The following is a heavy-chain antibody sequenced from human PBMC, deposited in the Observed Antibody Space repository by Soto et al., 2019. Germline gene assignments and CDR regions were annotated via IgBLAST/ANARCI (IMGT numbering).Heavy chain of an antibody. V-gene: IGHV4-34*01. D-gene: IGHD1-26*01. Sequence: SETLSLTCAVYGGSFSGYYWSWIRQPPGKGLEWIGEINHSGSTNYNPSLKSRVTISVDTSKNQFSLKLSSVTAADTAVYYCARGIRAGYRGVVDYWGQGTLVTVSS. CDR2: INHSGST. CDR3: ARGIRAGYRGVVDY. J-gene: IGHJ4*02. CDR1: GGSFSGYY.